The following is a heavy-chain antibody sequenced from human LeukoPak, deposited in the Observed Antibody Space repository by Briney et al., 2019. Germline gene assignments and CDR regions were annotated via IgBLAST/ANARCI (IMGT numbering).Heavy chain of an antibody. Sequence: ASVKVSCKASGYSFTSNYIHWVRQAPGQGLEWMEMIYPRDGSTSYAQKFQGRVTMTRDTSTSTVYMELSSLRSEDTAVYYCARDEAVAGTGDYWGQGTLVTVSS. CDR1: GYSFTSNY. J-gene: IGHJ4*02. V-gene: IGHV1-46*01. CDR3: ARDEAVAGTGDY. D-gene: IGHD6-19*01. CDR2: IYPRDGST.